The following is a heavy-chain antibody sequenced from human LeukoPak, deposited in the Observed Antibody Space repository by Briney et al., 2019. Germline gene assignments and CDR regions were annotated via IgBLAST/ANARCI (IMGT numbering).Heavy chain of an antibody. J-gene: IGHJ4*02. CDR2: INPKSGGT. CDR3: ARVRYSDVLTGYYGDGYFDY. CDR1: GYSFTGYF. V-gene: IGHV1-2*02. D-gene: IGHD3-9*01. Sequence: ASVKVSCKTSGYSFTGYFMHWLRQAPGQGLEWMGWINPKSGGTDYAQKFQGRVTMTRDTSISTAYMELSRLRFDDTAVYYCARVRYSDVLTGYYGDGYFDYWGQGTLVTVSS.